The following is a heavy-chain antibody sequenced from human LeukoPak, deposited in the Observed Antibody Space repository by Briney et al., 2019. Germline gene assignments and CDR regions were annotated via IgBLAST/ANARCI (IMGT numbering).Heavy chain of an antibody. V-gene: IGHV3-21*01. CDR2: ISSSGTYI. J-gene: IGHJ4*02. CDR1: GFSLSSYS. CDR3: ARGSAVAGIMGLDY. Sequence: GGSLRLSCAVSGFSLSSYSMKWVRQTPGRGVEWVSSISSSGTYIYYADSVKGPFTISRDNAKNSVYLQMNSLRAEDTAVYYCARGSAVAGIMGLDYWGQGTLVTVSS. D-gene: IGHD6-19*01.